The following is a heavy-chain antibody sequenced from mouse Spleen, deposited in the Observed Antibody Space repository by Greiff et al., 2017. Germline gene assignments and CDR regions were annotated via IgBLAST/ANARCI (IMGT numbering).Heavy chain of an antibody. CDR2: ISYDGSN. CDR1: GYSITSGYY. CDR3: AREELGRTYFDY. V-gene: IGHV3-6*01. Sequence: EVQRVESGPGLVKPSQSLSLTCSVTGYSITSGYYWNWIRQFPGNKLEWMGYISYDGSNNYNPSLKNRISITRDTSKNQFFLKLNSVTTEDTATYYCAREELGRTYFDYWGQGTTLTVSS. J-gene: IGHJ2*01. D-gene: IGHD4-1*01.